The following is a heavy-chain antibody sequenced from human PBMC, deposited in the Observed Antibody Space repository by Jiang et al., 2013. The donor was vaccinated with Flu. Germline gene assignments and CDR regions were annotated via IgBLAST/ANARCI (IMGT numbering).Heavy chain of an antibody. D-gene: IGHD2-21*02. CDR2: IYPGDSDT. V-gene: IGHV5-51*01. CDR3: ARRVRYCGGDCYSMGHYYYGMDV. J-gene: IGHJ6*04. CDR1: GYSFTSYW. Sequence: GAEVKKPGESLKISCKGSGYSFTSYWIGWVRQMPGKGLEWMGIIYPGDSDTRYSPSFQGQVTISADKSIGTAYLQWSSLKASDTAMYYCARRVRYCGGDCYSMGHYYYGMDVWGKGTTVTVSS.